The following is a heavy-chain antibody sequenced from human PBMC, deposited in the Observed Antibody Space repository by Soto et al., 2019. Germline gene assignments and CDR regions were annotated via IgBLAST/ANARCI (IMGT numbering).Heavy chain of an antibody. CDR2: ISFDGSNE. CDR3: AKTYYYDRSGYYQKWFDP. Sequence: SGGSLRLSCAASGFTFSSYAMHWIRQAPGKXLEWVAIISFDGSNEYYADSVKGRFTISRDNSKNTLYLQVRSLRAEDTAVYYCAKTYYYDRSGYYQKWFDPWGQGTLVTVS. D-gene: IGHD3-22*01. V-gene: IGHV3-30-3*02. J-gene: IGHJ5*02. CDR1: GFTFSSYA.